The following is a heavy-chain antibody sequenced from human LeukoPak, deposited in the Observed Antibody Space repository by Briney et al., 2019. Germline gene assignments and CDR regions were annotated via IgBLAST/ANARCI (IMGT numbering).Heavy chain of an antibody. D-gene: IGHD3-10*01. CDR3: ARAYGSGSLLYYYYYGMDV. CDR2: INPNSGGT. V-gene: IGHV1-2*02. CDR1: GYTFTGYY. Sequence: ASVKVSCKASGYTFTGYYMHWVRQAPGQGLEWMGWINPNSGGTNYAQKFRGRVTMTRDTSISTAYMELSRLRSDDTAVYYCARAYGSGSLLYYYYYGMDVWGQGTTVTASS. J-gene: IGHJ6*02.